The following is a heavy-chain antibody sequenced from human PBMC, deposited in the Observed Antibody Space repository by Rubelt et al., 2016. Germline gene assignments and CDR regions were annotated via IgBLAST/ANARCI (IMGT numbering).Heavy chain of an antibody. V-gene: IGHV3-30*03. CDR2: ISYDGKNE. CDR3: ARDIVLMVYAPDAFDI. D-gene: IGHD2-8*01. Sequence: LSCAASEFTFSDYGMHWVRQTPGKGLEWVAAISYDGKNEYYADSVKGRFTISRDNSKNTLYLQMSSLSAEDTAVYYCARDIVLMVYAPDAFDIWGQGTMVTVSS. J-gene: IGHJ3*02. CDR1: EFTFSDYG.